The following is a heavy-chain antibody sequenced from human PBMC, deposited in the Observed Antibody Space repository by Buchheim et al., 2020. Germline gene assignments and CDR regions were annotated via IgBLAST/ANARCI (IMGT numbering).Heavy chain of an antibody. CDR1: GFSLTSKGLC. J-gene: IGHJ4*02. CDR3: VRERVGYNPTSLVLEYQFFDS. CDR2: IDWDDEQ. V-gene: IGHV2-70*19. Sequence: QVSLRESGPALVKPTQTLTLTCIVSGFSLTSKGLCVNWVRQPPGKGLEWLARIDWDDEQHYTTSLQSRLTISRDTSQNQVILTMTDMDPVDTASYYCVRERVGYNPTSLVLEYQFFDSWGQG. D-gene: IGHD5-24*01.